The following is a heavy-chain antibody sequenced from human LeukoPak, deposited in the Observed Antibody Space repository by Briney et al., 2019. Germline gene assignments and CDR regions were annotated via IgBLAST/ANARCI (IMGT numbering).Heavy chain of an antibody. CDR2: INHSGST. J-gene: IGHJ5*02. D-gene: IGHD3-3*01. V-gene: IGHV4-34*01. Sequence: SETLSLTCAVYGGSFSGYYWSWIRQPPGKGLEWIGEINHSGSTNYNPSLKSRVTISVDTSKNQFSLKLSSVTAADTAVYYCARGRLYTYYDFWSGFPDQNWFDPWGRGTLVTVSS. CDR1: GGSFSGYY. CDR3: ARGRLYTYYDFWSGFPDQNWFDP.